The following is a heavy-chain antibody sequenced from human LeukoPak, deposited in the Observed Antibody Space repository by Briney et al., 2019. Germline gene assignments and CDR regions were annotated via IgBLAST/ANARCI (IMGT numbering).Heavy chain of an antibody. J-gene: IGHJ5*02. D-gene: IGHD2-15*01. Sequence: GGSLRLSCAASGFTFSSYWMHWVRQAPGEGLVWVSRINSDGTTISYAGSVKGRFTISRDNAKNTLYLQMNSLRAEDTAVYYCTRRVDATRWYDPWGQGTLVTVSS. CDR1: GFTFSSYW. CDR3: TRRVDATRWYDP. CDR2: INSDGTTI. V-gene: IGHV3-74*01.